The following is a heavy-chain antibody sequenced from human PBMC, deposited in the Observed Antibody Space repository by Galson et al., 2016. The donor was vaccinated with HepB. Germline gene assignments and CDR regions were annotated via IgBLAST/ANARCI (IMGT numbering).Heavy chain of an antibody. CDR1: GFTFSSYA. Sequence: SLRLSCAASGFTFSSYAMTWVRQAPGKGLEWVSTILGSGDTTYHADSVKGRFTISRDNSKDTLYLQMNSLRAEDTALYYCVGRLSGHGFDYWGQGTLVTVSS. J-gene: IGHJ4*02. D-gene: IGHD6-25*01. CDR3: VGRLSGHGFDY. CDR2: ILGSGDTT. V-gene: IGHV3-23*01.